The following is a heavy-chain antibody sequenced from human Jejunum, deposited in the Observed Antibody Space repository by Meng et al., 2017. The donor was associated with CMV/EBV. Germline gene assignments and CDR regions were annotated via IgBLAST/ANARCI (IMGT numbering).Heavy chain of an antibody. J-gene: IGHJ5*02. CDR1: GFSLSTSGEG. Sequence: FSGFSLSTSGEGVGWIRQPPGKALEWLVLIYWDDDKRYNPSLKNRLTITKDTSKNQVVLTMTNVGPADTATYFCAHLRGGSDNWFDPWGQGTLVTVS. V-gene: IGHV2-5*02. D-gene: IGHD2-15*01. CDR2: IYWDDDK. CDR3: AHLRGGSDNWFDP.